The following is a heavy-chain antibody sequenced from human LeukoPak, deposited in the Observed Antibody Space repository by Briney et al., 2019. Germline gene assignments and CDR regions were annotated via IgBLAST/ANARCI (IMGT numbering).Heavy chain of an antibody. V-gene: IGHV1-18*01. J-gene: IGHJ4*02. Sequence: GASVKVSCKASGYTFTSYGISWVRQAPGQGLEWMGWISAYNGNTNYAQKLQGRVTMTTDTSTSTAYMELRSLRSDDTAVYYCARGLYCGGDCYPLNFDYWGQGTLVTVSS. CDR1: GYTFTSYG. D-gene: IGHD2-21*01. CDR3: ARGLYCGGDCYPLNFDY. CDR2: ISAYNGNT.